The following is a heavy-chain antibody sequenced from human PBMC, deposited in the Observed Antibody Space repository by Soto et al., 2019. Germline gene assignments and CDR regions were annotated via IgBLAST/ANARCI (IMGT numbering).Heavy chain of an antibody. CDR1: GFAFRTYW. CDR2: IKPDGSEK. V-gene: IGHV3-7*01. J-gene: IGHJ6*02. Sequence: VGSLRLSCSASGFAFRTYWMSWVRQAPGKGLEWVANIKPDGSEKPYADSVKGRFTISRDNAKNSLYLQMSSLRAEDTAVYYCARRRIMLFAPHLDVWRQGTTVTVSS. D-gene: IGHD2-8*01. CDR3: ARRRIMLFAPHLDV.